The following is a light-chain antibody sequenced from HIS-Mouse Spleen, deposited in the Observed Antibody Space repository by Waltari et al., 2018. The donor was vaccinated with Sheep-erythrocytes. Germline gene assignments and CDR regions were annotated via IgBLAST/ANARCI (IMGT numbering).Light chain of an antibody. CDR2: EVS. Sequence: QSALTQPPSASGSPGQSVTISCTGTSSDVGGYNYVSWYQQHPGKAPKLMIYEVSKRPSGVPVRVSGAKSGTTASLTVSGLQAEDAADYYCSSYAGSNNWVFGGGTKLTVL. V-gene: IGLV2-8*01. CDR1: SSDVGGYNY. CDR3: SSYAGSNNWV. J-gene: IGLJ3*02.